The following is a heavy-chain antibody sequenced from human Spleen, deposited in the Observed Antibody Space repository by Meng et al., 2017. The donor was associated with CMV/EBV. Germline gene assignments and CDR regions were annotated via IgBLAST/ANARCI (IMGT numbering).Heavy chain of an antibody. CDR1: GDSISGYY. D-gene: IGHD3-22*01. CDR3: ARELDYFDSSGYARDY. CDR2: IYYSGST. V-gene: IGHV4-59*01. J-gene: IGHJ4*02. Sequence: SETLSLTCTVSGDSISGYYWSWIRQPPGKGLEWIGYIYYSGSTKYNPSLKSRVTISVDTSKNQFVLKLSSVTAADTAVYYCARELDYFDSSGYARDYWGQGTLVTVSS.